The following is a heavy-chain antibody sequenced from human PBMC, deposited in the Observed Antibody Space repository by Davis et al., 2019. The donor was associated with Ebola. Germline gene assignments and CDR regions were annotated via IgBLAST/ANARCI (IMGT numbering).Heavy chain of an antibody. D-gene: IGHD5-12*01. J-gene: IGHJ4*02. Sequence: MPSETLSLTCTVSGDSISYYYWSWIRQPPGRGLEWIGYIYYSGSTDYNPSLKSRVTISVDTSKNQFSLKLSSVTAADTAVYYWARSGYTGYDPRINFDYWGQGTLVTVSS. CDR1: GDSISYYY. CDR3: ARSGYTGYDPRINFDY. CDR2: IYYSGST. V-gene: IGHV4-59*01.